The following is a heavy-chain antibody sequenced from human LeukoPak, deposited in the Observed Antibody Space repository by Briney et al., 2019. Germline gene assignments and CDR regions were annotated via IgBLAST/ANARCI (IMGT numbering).Heavy chain of an antibody. V-gene: IGHV3-33*01. J-gene: IGHJ6*02. CDR3: ARANGDHYYYGMDV. D-gene: IGHD4-17*01. Sequence: GRSLRLSCAASGFTFSNYGMHWVRQAPGKGLEWVAIIWYDGSNKYYADSVKGRFTISRHNSKNTLYLQMNSLRAEDTAVYYCARANGDHYYYGMDVWGQGATVTVSS. CDR1: GFTFSNYG. CDR2: IWYDGSNK.